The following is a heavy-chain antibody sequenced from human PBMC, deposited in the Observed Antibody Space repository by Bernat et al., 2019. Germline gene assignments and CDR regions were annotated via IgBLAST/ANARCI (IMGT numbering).Heavy chain of an antibody. CDR1: GFTFNTYA. J-gene: IGHJ4*02. CDR3: AKAPLGSCGGVICYYFDY. V-gene: IGHV3-23*01. Sequence: EVQLLQSGGGLVQPGGSLRLSCVASGFTFNTYAMNWVRQAPGKGLEWFSSITSGVGNTYYANSVKGRFTISSDTTKNTLYLQMNSLRAEDAAVYYCAKAPLGSCGGVICYYFDYWGQGALVTVSS. CDR2: ITSGVGNT. D-gene: IGHD2-15*01.